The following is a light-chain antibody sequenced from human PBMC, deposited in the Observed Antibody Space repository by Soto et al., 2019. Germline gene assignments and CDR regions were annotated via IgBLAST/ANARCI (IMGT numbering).Light chain of an antibody. CDR3: QQYGYSPIT. V-gene: IGKV3-20*01. J-gene: IGKJ5*01. CDR1: QSVGSHY. Sequence: VFTQSPGTLSLSPGERATLSCRASQSVGSHYLAWYQQTPGQAPRLLIDGASSRATGIADRFSGSGSGTDFTLTISRLEPEDFALYYCQQYGYSPITFGQGTRLEIK. CDR2: GAS.